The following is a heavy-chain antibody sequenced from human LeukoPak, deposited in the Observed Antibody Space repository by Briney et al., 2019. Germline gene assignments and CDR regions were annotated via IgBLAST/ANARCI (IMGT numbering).Heavy chain of an antibody. CDR3: AKAPVTSCRGAYCYPFNS. CDR2: TSSSDAGT. J-gene: IGHJ4*02. CDR1: GFTFSSYE. V-gene: IGHV3-23*01. D-gene: IGHD2-21*01. Sequence: GGSLRLSCAASGFTFSSYEMNWVRQAPGKGLEWVAATSSSDAGTYHADSVRGRFTISRDNSKNTLYLQMNSLRAEDAAVYFCAKAPVTSCRGAYCYPFNSWGQGTLVTVSS.